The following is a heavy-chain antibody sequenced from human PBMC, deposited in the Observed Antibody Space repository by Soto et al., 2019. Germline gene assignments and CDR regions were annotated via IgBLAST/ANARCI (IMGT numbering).Heavy chain of an antibody. Sequence: PSDTLSLTCTVSGGSISSYYWSWIRQPPGKGLEWIGYIYYSGSTNYTPSLKSRVTISVDTSKNQFSLKLSSVTAADTAVYYCAREGSGWYFDYWGPGTLVTVS. CDR3: AREGSGWYFDY. V-gene: IGHV4-59*01. CDR2: IYYSGST. J-gene: IGHJ4*02. D-gene: IGHD6-19*01. CDR1: GGSISSYY.